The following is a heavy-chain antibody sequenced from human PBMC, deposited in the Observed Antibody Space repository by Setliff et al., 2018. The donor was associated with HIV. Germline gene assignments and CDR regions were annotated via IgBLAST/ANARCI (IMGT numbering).Heavy chain of an antibody. Sequence: ASVKVSCKASDYPFSNFGISWVRQAPGQGLEWMAWINVYNGDTSFAQKFQGRVTMTKDTSTGTAYMELSSLRSDDTAVYYCAKTSPKDGYSSDFWGQGTPVTVSS. CDR2: INVYNGDT. D-gene: IGHD4-4*01. J-gene: IGHJ4*02. CDR1: DYPFSNFG. CDR3: AKTSPKDGYSSDF. V-gene: IGHV1-18*01.